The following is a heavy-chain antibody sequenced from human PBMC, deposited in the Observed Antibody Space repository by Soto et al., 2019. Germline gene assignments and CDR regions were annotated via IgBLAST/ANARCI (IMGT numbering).Heavy chain of an antibody. CDR3: ARNVVGVDDH. CDR1: GFTFSIYS. Sequence: EVQLVESGGGLVQPGGSLRLSCAASGFTFSIYSMNWVRQAPGKGLEWVSYISSSSSTIYYADSVKGRFTISRDNAKNSRYLQKNSLRDEDTAVYYCARNVVGVDDHWGQGTLVTVSS. V-gene: IGHV3-48*02. CDR2: ISSSSSTI. J-gene: IGHJ4*02. D-gene: IGHD1-26*01.